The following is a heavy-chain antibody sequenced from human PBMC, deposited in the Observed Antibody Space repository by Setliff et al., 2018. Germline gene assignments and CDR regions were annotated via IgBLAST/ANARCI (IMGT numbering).Heavy chain of an antibody. CDR1: GYSISSGYY. V-gene: IGHV4-38-2*01. CDR3: ARGSGYYYGAFDS. J-gene: IGHJ4*02. Sequence: SETLSLTCAVSGYSISSGYYWGWIRQSPEKGLEWLGDIYQSGRTKYNPSLQSRLAISVVTSKNQFSLRVTSMTAADTAVYYCARGSGYYYGAFDSWGQGTLVTVSS. CDR2: IYQSGRT. D-gene: IGHD3-22*01.